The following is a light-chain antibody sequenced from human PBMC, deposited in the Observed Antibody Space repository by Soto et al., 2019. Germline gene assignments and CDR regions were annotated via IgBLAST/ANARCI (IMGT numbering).Light chain of an antibody. CDR3: TSWTTSTTMK. CDR1: SSDVGAYNY. Sequence: QSALTQPASVSGSPVQSITISCTGTSSDVGAYNYVSWYQQHPGKAPKLMIYDVNIRPSGVSNRFSGSKSGNTASLTISGLQAEDEADYYCTSWTTSTTMKFGGGTKVTVL. J-gene: IGLJ2*01. V-gene: IGLV2-14*01. CDR2: DVN.